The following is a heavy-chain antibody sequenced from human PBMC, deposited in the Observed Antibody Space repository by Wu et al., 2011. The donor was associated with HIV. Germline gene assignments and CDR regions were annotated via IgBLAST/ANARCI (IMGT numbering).Heavy chain of an antibody. CDR3: ARGDY. CDR1: GYTFTGYY. CDR2: MNPNSDNT. V-gene: IGHV1-8*02. J-gene: IGHJ4*02. Sequence: QVQLVQSGAEVKKPGASVKVSCKASGYTFTGYYIFWVRQAPGRGLEWMGWMNPNSDNTGYAQKFQGRVTMTRDTSISTAYMELTSLISEDTAVYYCARGDYWGQGTLVTVSS.